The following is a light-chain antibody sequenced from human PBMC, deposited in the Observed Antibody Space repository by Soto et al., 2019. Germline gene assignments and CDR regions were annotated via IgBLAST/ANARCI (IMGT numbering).Light chain of an antibody. CDR1: ETILYTPNNNNY. V-gene: IGKV4-1*01. J-gene: IGKJ1*01. CDR2: WAS. Sequence: DIVMTQSPDSLAVSLGERATINCKSSETILYTPNNNNYLAWFQKKPGQPPRLLIYWASTRQSGVPDRFSGSGSGTEFTLTISSLQDEDVAVYYCQQYDNTFPTFGQGTKVEIK. CDR3: QQYDNTFPT.